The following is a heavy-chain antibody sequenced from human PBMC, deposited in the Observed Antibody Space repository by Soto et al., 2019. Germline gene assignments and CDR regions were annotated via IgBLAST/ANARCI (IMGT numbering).Heavy chain of an antibody. D-gene: IGHD2-21*02. J-gene: IGHJ6*02. CDR1: GFTVSSNY. V-gene: IGHV3-23*01. Sequence: GGSLRLSCAASGFTVSSNYMSWVRQAPGKGLEWVSAISGSGGSTYYADSVKGRFTISRDNSKDTLDLQMNSLRAEDMAVYYCAKACGGDWYPHYYYGMDVWGQGTTVTVSS. CDR2: ISGSGGST. CDR3: AKACGGDWYPHYYYGMDV.